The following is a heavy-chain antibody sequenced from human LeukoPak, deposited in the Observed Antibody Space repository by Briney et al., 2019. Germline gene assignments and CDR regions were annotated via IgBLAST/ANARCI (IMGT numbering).Heavy chain of an antibody. D-gene: IGHD2-21*02. CDR1: GGSFSGYY. CDR3: ARGLKASVVTANPRNFDL. J-gene: IGHJ2*01. Sequence: SETLSLTCAVYGGSFSGYYWSWIRQPPGKGLEWIGEINHSGSTNYNPSLKSRVTISVDTSKNQFSLKLSSVTAADTAVYYCARGLKASVVTANPRNFDLWGRGTLVTVSS. V-gene: IGHV4-34*01. CDR2: INHSGST.